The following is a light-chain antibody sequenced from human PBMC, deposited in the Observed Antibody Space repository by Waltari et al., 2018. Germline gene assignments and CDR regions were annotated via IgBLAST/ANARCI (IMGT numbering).Light chain of an antibody. V-gene: IGLV2-11*01. J-gene: IGLJ2*01. CDR1: SSDVGGYNY. Sequence: QSALTQPRSVSGSPGQSVTISCPGPSSDVGGYNYYSWYQHHPGKAPKLLIFDVIKRPSGVPDRFSGSKSGNTASLTISGLQAEDEADYYCCSYAGSYTVVFGGGTRLTVL. CDR3: CSYAGSYTVV. CDR2: DVI.